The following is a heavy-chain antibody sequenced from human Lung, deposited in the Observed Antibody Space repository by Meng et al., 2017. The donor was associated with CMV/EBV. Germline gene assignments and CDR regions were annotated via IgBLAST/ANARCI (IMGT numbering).Heavy chain of an antibody. CDR1: FTFIMYG. CDR3: AKDEAQYCGADCYILDY. J-gene: IGHJ4*02. V-gene: IGHV3-30*18. Sequence: FTFIMYGMHWVRQAPGKGLEWLAVISFDGRNEQYADSVKGRFTISRDNSKNTLSLEMNSLRPQDTAVYYCAKDEAQYCGADCYILDYWAQGILVTVS. CDR2: ISFDGRNE. D-gene: IGHD2-21*02.